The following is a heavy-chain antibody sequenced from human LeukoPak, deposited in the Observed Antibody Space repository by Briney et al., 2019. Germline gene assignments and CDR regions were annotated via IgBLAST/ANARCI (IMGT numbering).Heavy chain of an antibody. D-gene: IGHD3-22*01. CDR1: GFTFSIYA. J-gene: IGHJ4*02. V-gene: IGHV3-23*01. Sequence: HPGGSLRLSCAASGFTFSIYAMSWVRQAPGKGLEWVSSISSRSDYTYYEDSVKGRFTISRDNSQNTLYLQMNSLRAEDTAIYYCARDRPNYYESNGQYYRRDGDYWGQGTLVTVSS. CDR2: ISSRSDYT. CDR3: ARDRPNYYESNGQYYRRDGDY.